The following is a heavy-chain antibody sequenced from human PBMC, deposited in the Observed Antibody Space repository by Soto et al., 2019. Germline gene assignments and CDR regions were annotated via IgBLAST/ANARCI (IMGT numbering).Heavy chain of an antibody. CDR1: GGSISSGGYY. J-gene: IGHJ6*02. Sequence: QVQLQESGPGLVKPSQTLSLTCTVSGGSISSGGYYWSWIRQHPGKGLEWIGYIYYSGSTYYNPSLKSRVTISVDTSKNQFSLKLSSVTAADTAVYYCARDGHPQTVPNSNYGMDVWGQGTTVTVSS. V-gene: IGHV4-31*03. D-gene: IGHD1-1*01. CDR3: ARDGHPQTVPNSNYGMDV. CDR2: IYYSGST.